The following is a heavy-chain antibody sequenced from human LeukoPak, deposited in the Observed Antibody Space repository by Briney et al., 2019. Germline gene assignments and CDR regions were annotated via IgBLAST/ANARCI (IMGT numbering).Heavy chain of an antibody. CDR3: ARDRLGGGNYNHFDY. J-gene: IGHJ4*02. D-gene: IGHD3-10*01. CDR1: EYTFTGYH. CDR2: INPNSGGT. V-gene: IGHV1-2*02. Sequence: GASVKVSCKASEYTFTGYHMHWLRQAPGQGLEWMGWINPNSGGTNYAQKFQGRVTMTRDTSISTAYMELSRLRSDDTAVYYCARDRLGGGNYNHFDYWGQGTLVTVSS.